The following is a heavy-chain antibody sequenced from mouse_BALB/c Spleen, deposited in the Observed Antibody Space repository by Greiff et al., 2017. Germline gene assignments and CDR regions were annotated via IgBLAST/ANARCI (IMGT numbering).Heavy chain of an antibody. CDR2: IYPGDGDT. CDR1: GYTFTSYW. J-gene: IGHJ1*01. Sequence: QVQLQQSGAELARPGASVKLSCKASGYTFTSYWMQWVKQRPGQGLEWIGAIYPGDGDTRYTQKFKGKATLTADKSSSTAYMQLSSLASEDSAVYYCARSGPYWYFDVWGAGTTVTVSS. CDR3: ARSGPYWYFDV. V-gene: IGHV1-87*01. D-gene: IGHD4-1*01.